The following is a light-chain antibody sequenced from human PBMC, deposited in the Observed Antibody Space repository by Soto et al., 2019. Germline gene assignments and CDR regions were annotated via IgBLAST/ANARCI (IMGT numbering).Light chain of an antibody. CDR3: QQSYSTPFFT. J-gene: IGKJ3*01. Sequence: DIQMTQSPSSLSASVGDRVTITCRASQSISSYLNWYQQKPGKAPKLLIYAASSLQSGVPSRFSGSRSGTDVTLTISSLQPEDFSTYYCQQSYSTPFFTFGPGTKVDIK. CDR2: AAS. V-gene: IGKV1-39*01. CDR1: QSISSY.